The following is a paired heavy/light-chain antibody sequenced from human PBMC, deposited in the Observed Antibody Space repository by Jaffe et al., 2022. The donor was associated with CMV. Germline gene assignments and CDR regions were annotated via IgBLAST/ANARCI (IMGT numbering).Heavy chain of an antibody. Sequence: QVQLVQSGAEVKKPGASVKVSCKASGYTFTGYYMHWVRQAPGQGLEWMGWINPNSGGTNYAQKFQGRVTMTRDTSISTAYMELSRLRSDDTAVYYCARASSDVGYSYGGGGAFDIWGQGTMVTVSS. V-gene: IGHV1-2*02. CDR3: ARASSDVGYSYGGGGAFDI. CDR2: INPNSGGT. D-gene: IGHD5-18*01. CDR1: GYTFTGYY. J-gene: IGHJ3*02.
Light chain of an antibody. V-gene: IGKV1-33*01. J-gene: IGKJ2*01. CDR3: QQYDNLLTYT. CDR2: DAS. Sequence: DIQMTQSPSSLSASVGDRVTITCQASQDISNYLNWYQQKPGKAPKLLIYDASNLETGVPSRFSGSGSGTDFTFTISSLQPEDIATYYCQQYDNLLTYTFGQGTKLEIK. CDR1: QDISNY.